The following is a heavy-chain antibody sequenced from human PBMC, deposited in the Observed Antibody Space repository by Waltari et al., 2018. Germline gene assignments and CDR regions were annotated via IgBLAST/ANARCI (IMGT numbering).Heavy chain of an antibody. CDR3: VKEAPARGDWYLDL. D-gene: IGHD2-2*01. V-gene: IGHV3-74*03. CDR1: GFSFSTGW. Sequence: EVQLVESGGGLVQPGGSLRLSCAASGFSFSTGWMPWVRQVPGKGLAWVSRITNDGSGTMYADSVKGRFTISRDNAKNTLFLEMNSLRVEDTAVYYCVKEAPARGDWYLDLWGRGTLLAVSS. J-gene: IGHJ2*01. CDR2: ITNDGSGT.